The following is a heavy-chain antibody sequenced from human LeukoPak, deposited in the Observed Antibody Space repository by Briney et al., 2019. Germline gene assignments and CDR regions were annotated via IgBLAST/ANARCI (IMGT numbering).Heavy chain of an antibody. J-gene: IGHJ6*03. CDR1: GGSISSYY. D-gene: IGHD3-10*01. V-gene: IGHV4-59*08. Sequence: PSETLSLTCTVSGGSISSYYWSWIRQPPGKGLEWIGYIYYSGSTNYNPSLKSRVTISVDTSKSQFSLKLSSVTAADTAVYYCARLLWFGELEAYYYMDVWGKGTTVTVSS. CDR2: IYYSGST. CDR3: ARLLWFGELEAYYYMDV.